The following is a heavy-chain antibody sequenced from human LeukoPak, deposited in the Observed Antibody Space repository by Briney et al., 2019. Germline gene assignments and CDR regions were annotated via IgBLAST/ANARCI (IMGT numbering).Heavy chain of an antibody. CDR3: ARDQGGYYYDSSGYYYGY. CDR2: IYYSGST. CDR1: GGSISSSSYY. J-gene: IGHJ4*02. V-gene: IGHV4-39*07. D-gene: IGHD3-22*01. Sequence: PSETLSLTCTVSGGSISSSSYYWGWIRQPPGKGLEWIGSIYYSGSTYYNPSLKSRVTISVDTSKNQFSLKLSSVTAADTAVYYCARDQGGYYYDSSGYYYGYWGQGTLVTVSS.